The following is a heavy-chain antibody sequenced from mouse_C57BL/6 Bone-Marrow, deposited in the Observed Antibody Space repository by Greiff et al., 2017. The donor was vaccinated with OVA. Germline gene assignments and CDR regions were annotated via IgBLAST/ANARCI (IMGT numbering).Heavy chain of an antibody. CDR1: GYTFTDYY. J-gene: IGHJ3*01. V-gene: IGHV1-76*01. Sequence: VKLQESGAELVRPGASVKLSCKASGYTFTDYYINWVKQRPGQGLEWIARIYPGSGNTYYNEKFKGKATLTAEKSSSTAYMQLSSLTSEDSAVYFCARGGRWLLWFAYWGQGTLVTVSA. CDR3: ARGGRWLLWFAY. D-gene: IGHD2-3*01. CDR2: IYPGSGNT.